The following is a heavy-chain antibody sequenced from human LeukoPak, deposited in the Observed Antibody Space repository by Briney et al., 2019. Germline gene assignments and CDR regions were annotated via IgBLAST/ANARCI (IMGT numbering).Heavy chain of an antibody. CDR1: GFTFISYV. CDR3: AREGYYYDSGSLSYYFDY. V-gene: IGHV3-23*01. CDR2: ISGSGAST. D-gene: IGHD3-10*01. J-gene: IGHJ4*02. Sequence: GGSLRLSCAASGFTFISYVMTWVRQVPGRGLEWVSAISGSGASTYYADSVKGRFTISRDNSKYTLYLQMNSLRAEDTAVYYCAREGYYYDSGSLSYYFDYWGQGTLVTVSS.